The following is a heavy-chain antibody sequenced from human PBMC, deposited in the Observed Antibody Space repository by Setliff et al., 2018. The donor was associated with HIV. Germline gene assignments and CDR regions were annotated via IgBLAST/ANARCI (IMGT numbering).Heavy chain of an antibody. CDR3: GKDYVADYYTPRGRDGAVDY. CDR2: ISFHGRNK. D-gene: IGHD3-10*01. J-gene: IGHJ4*02. V-gene: IGHV3-30*18. CDR1: GFTFSDYG. Sequence: GGSLRLSCAASGFTFSDYGMHWVRQAPGKGLEWVALISFHGRNKYYGDSVKGRFTISRDDSKSTLYLQMNSLRADDTAVYYCGKDYVADYYTPRGRDGAVDYWGQGTLVTVS.